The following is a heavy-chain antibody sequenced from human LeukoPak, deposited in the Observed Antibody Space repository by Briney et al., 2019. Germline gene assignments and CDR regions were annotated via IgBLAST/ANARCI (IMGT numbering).Heavy chain of an antibody. J-gene: IGHJ4*02. CDR1: GFTLSTYE. D-gene: IGHD3-22*01. CDR2: ISSSGSTI. CDR3: ARAADYYDSSGYQYYFDY. V-gene: IGHV3-48*03. Sequence: GGSLRLSCAASGFTLSTYEMNWVRQAPGKGLEWVSYISSSGSTIYYADSVKGRFTISRDNAKNSLYLQMNSLRAEDTAVYYCARAADYYDSSGYQYYFDYWGQGTLVTVSS.